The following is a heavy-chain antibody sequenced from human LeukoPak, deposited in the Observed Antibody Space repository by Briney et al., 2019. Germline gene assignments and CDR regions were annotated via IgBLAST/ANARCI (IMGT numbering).Heavy chain of an antibody. CDR1: GYSFVGYG. V-gene: IGHV1-18*01. D-gene: IGHD3-22*01. Sequence: ASVKVSCKASGYSFVGYGITWVRQAPGQGLEWMGWFNPENGNTNYAQKVQGRVTMTADTSTSTSYMELSSLRSEDTAVYYCARSNYYDSSGPTGHFDYWGQGTLVTVSS. CDR2: FNPENGNT. CDR3: ARSNYYDSSGPTGHFDY. J-gene: IGHJ4*02.